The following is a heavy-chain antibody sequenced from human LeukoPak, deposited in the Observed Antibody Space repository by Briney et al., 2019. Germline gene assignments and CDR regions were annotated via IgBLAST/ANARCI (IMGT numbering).Heavy chain of an antibody. CDR2: INPNSGGT. V-gene: IGHV1-2*02. D-gene: IGHD5-18*01. CDR1: GFTFSTYG. CDR3: ARDHTAHPYYYYMDV. Sequence: GGSLRLSCAASGFTFSTYGMHWVRQAPGQGPEWMGWINPNSGGTNYAQKFQGRVTMTRDTSISTAYMELSRLRSDDTAVYYCARDHTAHPYYYYMDVWGKGTTVTVSS. J-gene: IGHJ6*03.